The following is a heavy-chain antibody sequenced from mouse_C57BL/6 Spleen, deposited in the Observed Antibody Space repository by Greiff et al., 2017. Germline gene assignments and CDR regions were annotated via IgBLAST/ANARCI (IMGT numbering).Heavy chain of an antibody. J-gene: IGHJ4*01. V-gene: IGHV5-4*01. CDR3: ARDQDYGPMDY. Sequence: EVQGVESGGGLVKPGGSLKLSCAASGFTFSSYAMSWVRQTPEKRLEWVATISDGGSYTYYPDNVKGRFTISRDNAKNNLYLQMSHLKSEDTAMYYCARDQDYGPMDYWGQGTSVTVSS. CDR1: GFTFSSYA. CDR2: ISDGGSYT. D-gene: IGHD1-2*01.